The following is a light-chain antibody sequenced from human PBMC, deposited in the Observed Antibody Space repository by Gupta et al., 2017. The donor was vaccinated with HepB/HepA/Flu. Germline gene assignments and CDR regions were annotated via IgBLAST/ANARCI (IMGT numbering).Light chain of an antibody. CDR1: SGSVSTSYY. CDR3: VLYVGSGIWV. Sequence: QTVVPQEPSFSVSPGGTVTLTCGFTSGSVSTSYYPSWYQQNPGQAPRTVIYSTNTRSSGVPDRFSGSILGNKAALTITGAQADDESDDYCVLYVGSGIWVFGGGTKLTVL. CDR2: STN. J-gene: IGLJ3*02. V-gene: IGLV8-61*01.